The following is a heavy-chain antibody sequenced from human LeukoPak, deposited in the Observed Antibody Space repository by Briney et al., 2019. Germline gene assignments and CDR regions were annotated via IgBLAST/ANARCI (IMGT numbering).Heavy chain of an antibody. CDR1: GFTVSSNY. V-gene: IGHV3-66*02. CDR2: IYSGGST. J-gene: IGHJ4*02. D-gene: IGHD2-21*02. CDR3: ARERWGRGYFDY. Sequence: GGSLRLSCAASGFTVSSNYRSWVRQAPGKGLEWVSVIYSGGSTYYADSVKGRFTISRDNSKNTLYLQMNSLRAEDTAVYYCARERWGRGYFDYWGQGTLVTVSS.